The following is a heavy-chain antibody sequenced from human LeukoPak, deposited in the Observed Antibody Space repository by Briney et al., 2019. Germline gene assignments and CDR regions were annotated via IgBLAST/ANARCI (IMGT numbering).Heavy chain of an antibody. J-gene: IGHJ6*02. CDR3: ARGLYDNYYYGMDV. V-gene: IGHV4-39*07. CDR2: IYYSGST. CDR1: GGSISGSSYF. D-gene: IGHD3-9*01. Sequence: SETLSLTCTVSGGSISGSSYFGGWIRQPPGKGLEWIGSIYYSGSTYYNPSLKSRVTISVDTSKNQFSLKLSSVTAADTAVYYCARGLYDNYYYGMDVWGQGTTVTVSS.